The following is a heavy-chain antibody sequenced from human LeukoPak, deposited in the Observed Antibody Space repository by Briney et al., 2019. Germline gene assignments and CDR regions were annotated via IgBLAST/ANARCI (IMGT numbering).Heavy chain of an antibody. D-gene: IGHD3-10*01. CDR1: GGSISSGGYY. CDR2: IYYSGST. Sequence: PSETLSLTCTVSGGSISSGGYYWSWIRQHPGKGLEWIGYIYYSGSTYYNPSLKSRVTISVDTSKNQFSLKPSSVTAADTAVYYCARAHGSGSYYLDYWGQGTLVTVSS. CDR3: ARAHGSGSYYLDY. J-gene: IGHJ4*02. V-gene: IGHV4-31*03.